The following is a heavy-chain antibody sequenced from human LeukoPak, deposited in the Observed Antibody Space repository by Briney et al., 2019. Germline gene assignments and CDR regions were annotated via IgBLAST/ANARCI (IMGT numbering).Heavy chain of an antibody. CDR3: AREQRGQTWNHGIDV. Sequence: ASVKVSCKASGYTFTSYSISWVRQAPGQGLEWMGWISGYNGDTNYAEKVQGRVTMTTDTSTGTAYMELRSLRSDDTAVYYCAREQRGQTWNHGIDVWGQGTTVTVSS. D-gene: IGHD1-1*01. CDR1: GYTFTSYS. J-gene: IGHJ6*02. CDR2: ISGYNGDT. V-gene: IGHV1-18*01.